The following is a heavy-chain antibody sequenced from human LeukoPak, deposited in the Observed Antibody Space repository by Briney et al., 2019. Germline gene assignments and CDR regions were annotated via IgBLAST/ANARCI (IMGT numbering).Heavy chain of an antibody. CDR3: TRDLGWLHYED. CDR1: GFTFSSHG. Sequence: GGSLRLSCEASGFTFSSHGMNWVRQTPGKGLEWVSGIGGSGGFITYYADSVKGRFTVSRDNSKNTLYLQMDSLRADDTAIYCCTRDLGWLHYEDWGQGTLVTVSS. V-gene: IGHV3-23*01. J-gene: IGHJ4*02. D-gene: IGHD5-12*01. CDR2: IGGSGGFIT.